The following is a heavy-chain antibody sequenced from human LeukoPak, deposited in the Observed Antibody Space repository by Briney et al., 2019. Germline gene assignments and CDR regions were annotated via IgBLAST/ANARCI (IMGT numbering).Heavy chain of an antibody. D-gene: IGHD3-3*01. CDR2: IYYSGST. V-gene: IGHV4-59*01. Sequence: PSETLSLTRTVSGGSISSYYWSWIRQPPGKGLEWIGYIYYSGSTNYNPSLKSRVTISVDTSKNQFSLKLSSVTAADTAVYYCAREYDFWSGYRAHDAFDIWGQGTMVTVSS. CDR1: GGSISSYY. J-gene: IGHJ3*02. CDR3: AREYDFWSGYRAHDAFDI.